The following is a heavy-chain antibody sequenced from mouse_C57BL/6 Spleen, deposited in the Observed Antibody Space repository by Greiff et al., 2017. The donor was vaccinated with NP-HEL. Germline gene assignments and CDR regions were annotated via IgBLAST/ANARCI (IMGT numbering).Heavy chain of an antibody. CDR2: ISSGSSTI. D-gene: IGHD1-1*01. V-gene: IGHV5-17*01. Sequence: EVMLVESGGGLVKPGGSLKLSCAASGFTFSDYGMHWVRQAPEKGLEWVAYISSGSSTIYYAATVKGRFPISRDNAKNTLFLQMTSLRSEDTAMYYCARELLRGYAMDYWGQGTSVTVSS. CDR3: ARELLRGYAMDY. J-gene: IGHJ4*01. CDR1: GFTFSDYG.